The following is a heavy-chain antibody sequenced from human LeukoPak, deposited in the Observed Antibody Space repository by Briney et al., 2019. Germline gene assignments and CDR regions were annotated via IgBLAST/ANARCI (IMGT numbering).Heavy chain of an antibody. Sequence: ASVKVSCKASGYTFTGYYMHWVRQAPGQGLEWMGWINPNSGGTNYAQKFQGRGTMTRDTSISTAYMELSRLRSDDTAVYYCARSRDYGDSGSWYQHWGQGTLVTVSS. J-gene: IGHJ1*01. CDR3: ARSRDYGDSGSWYQH. CDR1: GYTFTGYY. CDR2: INPNSGGT. V-gene: IGHV1-2*02. D-gene: IGHD4-17*01.